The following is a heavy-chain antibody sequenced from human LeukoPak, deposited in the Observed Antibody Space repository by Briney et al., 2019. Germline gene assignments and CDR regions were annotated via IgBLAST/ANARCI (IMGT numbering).Heavy chain of an antibody. D-gene: IGHD3-3*01. CDR1: GDSISSGDYY. CDR2: IFYSGSS. CDR3: ARGIRFLEAAAAFDI. V-gene: IGHV4-30-4*01. Sequence: PSQTLSLTCTVSGDSISSGDYYWSWIRQPPGKGLEWIGYIFYSGSSSYNPSLKSRVTFSVDTSKNQFSLKLSSVTAADTAVYYCARGIRFLEAAAAFDIWGQGTMVTVSS. J-gene: IGHJ3*02.